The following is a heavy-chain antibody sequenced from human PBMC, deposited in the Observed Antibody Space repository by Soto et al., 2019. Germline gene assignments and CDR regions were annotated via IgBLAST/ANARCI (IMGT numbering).Heavy chain of an antibody. CDR3: ATDRSITIFGVVQEGFDP. D-gene: IGHD3-3*01. J-gene: IGHJ5*02. Sequence: ASVKVSCKVSGYTLTELSMHXVRQAPGTGLEWMGGFDPEDGETIYAQKFQGRVTMTEDTSTDTAYMELSSLRSEDTAVYYCATDRSITIFGVVQEGFDPWGQGTLVTVSS. V-gene: IGHV1-24*01. CDR2: FDPEDGET. CDR1: GYTLTELS.